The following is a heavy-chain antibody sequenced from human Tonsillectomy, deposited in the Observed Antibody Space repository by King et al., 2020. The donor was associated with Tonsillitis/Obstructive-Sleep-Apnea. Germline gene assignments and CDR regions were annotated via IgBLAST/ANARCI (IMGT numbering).Heavy chain of an antibody. V-gene: IGHV3-64*01. CDR3: ARESGDAYYYDSFFDY. Sequence: VQLVESGGGLVQPGGSLRLSCAASGFTFSTYAIHWVRQAPGKGLEYVSAISSNGGSTYYANSVKGRFTISRDNFKNTLYLQMGSLRAEDMAVYYCARESGDAYYYDSFFDYWSQGTLVTVSS. J-gene: IGHJ4*02. D-gene: IGHD3-22*01. CDR1: GFTFSTYA. CDR2: ISSNGGST.